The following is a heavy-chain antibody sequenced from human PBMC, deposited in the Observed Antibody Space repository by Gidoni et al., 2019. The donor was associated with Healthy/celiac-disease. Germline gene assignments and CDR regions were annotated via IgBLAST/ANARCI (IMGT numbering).Heavy chain of an antibody. Sequence: EVQLLESGGGCVQHGGSLRPPCAASGFTFRRYAMSWVRQAPGKGLEWVSAISGSGGSTYYADSVKGRFTISRDNSKNTLYLQMNSLRAEDTAVYYCAKDYRGFGEFNDAFDIWGQGTMVTVSS. D-gene: IGHD3-10*01. CDR1: GFTFRRYA. J-gene: IGHJ3*02. CDR2: ISGSGGST. CDR3: AKDYRGFGEFNDAFDI. V-gene: IGHV3-23*01.